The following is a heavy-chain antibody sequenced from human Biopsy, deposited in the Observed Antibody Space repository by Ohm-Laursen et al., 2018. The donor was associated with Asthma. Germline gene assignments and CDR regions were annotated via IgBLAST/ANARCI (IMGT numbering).Heavy chain of an antibody. Sequence: SLRLSCAASGFTFSTYGMHWVRQAPGRGLEWVAVISYDGSSIYYADSVKGRFTISRDNSKNTLSLQMNGLTAEDTAVYYCAREGVAGTHIEDWGQGTLVTVSS. D-gene: IGHD6-19*01. CDR1: GFTFSTYG. V-gene: IGHV3-30*03. CDR3: AREGVAGTHIED. J-gene: IGHJ4*02. CDR2: ISYDGSSI.